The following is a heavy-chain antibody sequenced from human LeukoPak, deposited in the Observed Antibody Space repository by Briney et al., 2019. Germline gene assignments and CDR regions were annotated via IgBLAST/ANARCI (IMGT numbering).Heavy chain of an antibody. CDR3: ARLTGTTFGLDY. CDR1: GGSISRYY. D-gene: IGHD1-7*01. V-gene: IGHV4-4*09. CDR2: IYTSGST. Sequence: PSETLSLTCTVSGGSISRYYWSWTRQPPGKGLEWIGYIYTSGSTNYNPSLKSRVTISVDTSKNQFSLKLSSVTAADTAVYYCARLTGTTFGLDYWGQGTLVTVSS. J-gene: IGHJ4*02.